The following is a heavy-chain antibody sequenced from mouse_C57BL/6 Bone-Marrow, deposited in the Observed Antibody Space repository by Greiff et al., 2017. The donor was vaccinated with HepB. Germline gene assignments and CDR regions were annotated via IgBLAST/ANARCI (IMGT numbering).Heavy chain of an antibody. CDR2: IYPRSGNT. V-gene: IGHV1-81*01. D-gene: IGHD3-3*01. Sequence: QVQLQQSGAELARPGASVKLSCKAPGYTFTSYGISWVKQRTGQGLEWIGEIYPRSGNTYYNEKFKGKATLTADKSSSTAYMELRSLTSEDSAVYFCARKGGTGWCAYWGQGTLVTVSA. CDR1: GYTFTSYG. J-gene: IGHJ3*01. CDR3: ARKGGTGWCAY.